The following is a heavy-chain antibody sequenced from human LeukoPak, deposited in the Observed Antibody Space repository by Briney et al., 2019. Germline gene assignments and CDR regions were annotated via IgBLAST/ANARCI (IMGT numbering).Heavy chain of an antibody. CDR1: EFTFSSYE. J-gene: IGHJ3*02. CDR2: ISSSGSTI. Sequence: GGSLRLSCAASEFTFSSYEMNWVRQAPGKGLEWVSYISSSGSTIYYAASVKGRFTISRDNAKNSLYLQMNSLRAEDTAVYYCAREESGYCSSTSCDAFDIWGQGTMVTVSS. CDR3: AREESGYCSSTSCDAFDI. V-gene: IGHV3-48*03. D-gene: IGHD2-2*01.